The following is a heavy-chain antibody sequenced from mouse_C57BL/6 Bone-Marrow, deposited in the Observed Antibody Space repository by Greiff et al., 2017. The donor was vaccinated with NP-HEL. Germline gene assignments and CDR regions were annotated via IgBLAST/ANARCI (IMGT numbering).Heavy chain of an antibody. V-gene: IGHV5-12*01. CDR3: ARQSTTVVSMDY. Sequence: EVQVVESGGGLVQPGGSLKLSCAASGFTFSDYYMYWVRQTPEKRLEWVAYISNGGGSTYYPDTVKGRFTISRDNAKNTLYLQMSRLKSEDTAMYYCARQSTTVVSMDYWGQGTSVTVSS. CDR2: ISNGGGST. D-gene: IGHD1-1*01. J-gene: IGHJ4*01. CDR1: GFTFSDYY.